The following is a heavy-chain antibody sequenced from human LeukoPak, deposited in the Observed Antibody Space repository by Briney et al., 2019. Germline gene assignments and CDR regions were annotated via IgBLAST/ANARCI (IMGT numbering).Heavy chain of an antibody. D-gene: IGHD1-26*01. CDR1: GGTFSSYA. Sequence: ASVKVSCKASGGTFSSYAISWVRQAPGQGLEWMGGIIPIFGTANYAQKFQERVTITRDMSTSTAYMELSSLRSEDTAVYYCAADGNSGSYPLDYWGQGTLVTVSS. V-gene: IGHV1-69*05. CDR2: IIPIFGTA. J-gene: IGHJ4*02. CDR3: AADGNSGSYPLDY.